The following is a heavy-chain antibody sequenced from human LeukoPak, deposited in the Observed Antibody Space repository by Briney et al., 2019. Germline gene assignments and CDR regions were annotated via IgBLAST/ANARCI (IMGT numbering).Heavy chain of an antibody. D-gene: IGHD2-15*01. CDR2: IYTSGST. Sequence: KSSETLSLTCTVSGGSISSYYWSWMRQPAGKGREGIGRIYTSGSTNYNPSLKGRVTMSVDTCKSQFSLKMSSVIAADTAVYYCARGPSVVVAANHFDPWGQGTLVTVSS. CDR3: ARGPSVVVAANHFDP. V-gene: IGHV4-4*07. CDR1: GGSISSYY. J-gene: IGHJ5*02.